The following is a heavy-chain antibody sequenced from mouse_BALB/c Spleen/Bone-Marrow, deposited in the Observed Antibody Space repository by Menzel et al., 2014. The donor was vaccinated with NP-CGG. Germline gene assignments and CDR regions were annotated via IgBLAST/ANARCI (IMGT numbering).Heavy chain of an antibody. CDR1: GFDFGRYW. CDR2: INPDSSTI. J-gene: IGHJ2*01. V-gene: IGHV4-1*02. D-gene: IGHD2-1*01. CDR3: ARNGYYGYSDY. Sequence: EVQLQESGGGLVQPGGSLKLSCAASGFDFGRYWMSWVRQAPGKGLEWIGEINPDSSTINYTPSLKDKFIISRDNAKNTLYLQMSKVRSEDTALYYCARNGYYGYSDYWGQGTPLTVSS.